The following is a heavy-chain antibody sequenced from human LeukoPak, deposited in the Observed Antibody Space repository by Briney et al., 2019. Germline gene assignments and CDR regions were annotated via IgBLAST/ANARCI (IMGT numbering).Heavy chain of an antibody. Sequence: ASVKVSCKASGYTVTGYYMHWVRQAPGQGLEWMGWINPNSGGTNYAQKFQGRVTMTRDTSISTAYMELSRLRSDDTAVYYCTRYYYDSSGYLDAFDIWGQGTMVTVSS. D-gene: IGHD3-22*01. CDR1: GYTVTGYY. V-gene: IGHV1-2*02. J-gene: IGHJ3*02. CDR3: TRYYYDSSGYLDAFDI. CDR2: INPNSGGT.